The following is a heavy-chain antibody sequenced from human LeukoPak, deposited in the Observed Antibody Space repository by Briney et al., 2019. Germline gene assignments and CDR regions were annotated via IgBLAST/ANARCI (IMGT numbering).Heavy chain of an antibody. CDR2: VDPSDSYT. D-gene: IGHD5-24*01. V-gene: IGHV5-10-1*01. J-gene: IGHJ4*02. CDR1: GYSFTDYW. Sequence: GESLKISRQGSGYSFTDYWISWVRQMPGKGLEWMGRVDPSDSYTNYSPSFQGHVTISVDKSITTAYLQWSSLEASDTAMYFCARQRATSDLDYWGQGTLVTVSS. CDR3: ARQRATSDLDY.